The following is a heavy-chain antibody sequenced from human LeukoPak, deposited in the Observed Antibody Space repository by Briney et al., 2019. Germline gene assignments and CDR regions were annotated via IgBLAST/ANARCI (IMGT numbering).Heavy chain of an antibody. CDR1: GFTFSSSA. D-gene: IGHD6-19*01. V-gene: IGHV3-23*01. Sequence: PGGSLRLSCAASGFTFSSSAMSWVRQAPGKGLEWVSGISGSGGNTYYADSVKGRFTISRDNSKNTLYLQMNSLRAEDTAVYYCAKDGHSSGSSFDYWGQGTLVTVSS. CDR2: ISGSGGNT. CDR3: AKDGHSSGSSFDY. J-gene: IGHJ4*02.